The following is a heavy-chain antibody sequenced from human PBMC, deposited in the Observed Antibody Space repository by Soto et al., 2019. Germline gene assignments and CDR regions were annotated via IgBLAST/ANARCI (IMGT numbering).Heavy chain of an antibody. J-gene: IGHJ4*02. CDR1: GFSFSRSA. Sequence: GGSLTLSCAASGFSFSRSAMNWVRQAPGKGMEWVSAIAGSGVGTYYADSVKGRSTITRDNSKNTLYLQMNSLRVEDTALYYCVKGSSGSRPYYFDFWGQGTLVTVSS. CDR3: VKGSSGSRPYYFDF. V-gene: IGHV3-23*01. D-gene: IGHD3-22*01. CDR2: IAGSGVGT.